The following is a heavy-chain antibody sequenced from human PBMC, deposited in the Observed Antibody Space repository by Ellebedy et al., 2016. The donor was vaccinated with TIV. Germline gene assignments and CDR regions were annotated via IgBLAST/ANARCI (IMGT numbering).Heavy chain of an antibody. V-gene: IGHV4-59*08. Sequence: MPSETLSLTCTVSGGSIGSSYWNWIRQAPGKGLEWIGYIHHSGSTNYNPSLNSRVTISMDTSKNQFSLELSSVTAADAAVYYCARRQTTERTISEYNWFDPWGQGTLVTVSS. CDR1: GGSIGSSY. J-gene: IGHJ5*02. CDR3: ARRQTTERTISEYNWFDP. D-gene: IGHD1-1*01. CDR2: IHHSGST.